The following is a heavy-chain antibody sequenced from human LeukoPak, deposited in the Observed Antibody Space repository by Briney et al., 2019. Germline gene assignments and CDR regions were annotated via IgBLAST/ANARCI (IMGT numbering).Heavy chain of an antibody. D-gene: IGHD2-15*01. V-gene: IGHV1-24*01. CDR3: ATCKVWDQNCSGGKVHY. CDR2: FDPEDGET. Sequence: ASVKVSCKVSGYTLTELSMHWVRQAPGKGLEWMGGFDPEDGETIYAQKFQGRVTMTEDTSTDTAYMELSSQSSEDTAVYYCATCKVWDQNCSGGKVHYWGQGTLVAVSS. CDR1: GYTLTELS. J-gene: IGHJ4*02.